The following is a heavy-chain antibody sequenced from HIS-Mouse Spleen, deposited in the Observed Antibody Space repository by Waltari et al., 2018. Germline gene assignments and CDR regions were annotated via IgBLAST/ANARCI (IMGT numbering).Heavy chain of an antibody. CDR2: INPNSGGT. CDR1: GYTFTVYY. CDR3: ARAVRGYYDFWSGYHY. J-gene: IGHJ4*02. Sequence: QVQLVQSGAEVKKPGASVKVSCKASGYTFTVYYIPWVRQAPGQGLEWMGWINPNSGGTNYAQKFQGRVTMTRDTSISTAYMELSRLRSDDTAVYYCARAVRGYYDFWSGYHYWGQGTLVTVSS. V-gene: IGHV1-2*02. D-gene: IGHD3-3*01.